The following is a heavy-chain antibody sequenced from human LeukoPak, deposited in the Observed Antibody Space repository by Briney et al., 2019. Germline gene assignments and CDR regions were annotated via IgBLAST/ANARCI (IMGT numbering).Heavy chain of an antibody. J-gene: IGHJ6*03. Sequence: SETLSLTCTVHGGSISSYYWSWIRQPPGKGLEWIGYIYYSGSTNYNPSLKSRVTISVNTSKNQFSLKLSSVTAADTAVYYCARHSAPTMVRGVNYYYYYMDVWGKGTTVTVSS. CDR3: ARHSAPTMVRGVNYYYYYMDV. V-gene: IGHV4-59*08. CDR1: GGSISSYY. D-gene: IGHD3-10*01. CDR2: IYYSGST.